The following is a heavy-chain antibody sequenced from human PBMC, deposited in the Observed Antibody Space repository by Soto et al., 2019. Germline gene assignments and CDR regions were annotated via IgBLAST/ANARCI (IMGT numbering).Heavy chain of an antibody. D-gene: IGHD3-16*01. V-gene: IGHV3-7*01. CDR2: IKHDGSEK. Sequence: EVQLVESGGGLVQPGGSLRLSCTASGFTFSSYWMSWVRQAPGKGLEWVANIKHDGSEKNYVDSVKGRFTISTDNAKNSVFLQMNSLRAEDTAVYYCARQGGRRTYYYCYGMDVWGQGTTVTVSS. J-gene: IGHJ6*02. CDR3: ARQGGRRTYYYCYGMDV. CDR1: GFTFSSYW.